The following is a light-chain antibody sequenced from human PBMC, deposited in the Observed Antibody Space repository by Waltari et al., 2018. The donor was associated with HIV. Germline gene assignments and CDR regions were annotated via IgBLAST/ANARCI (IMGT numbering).Light chain of an antibody. CDR2: KDS. Sequence: SYELTQPPSVSVSPGQTARIPCSGDVLPNQYTFWYQQKSGQAPVVVVYKDSERPAGIPERFSGYSSGTTVTLFIDGVQAEDEADYYCQAADSSGSYFVFGTGTKVTVL. CDR3: QAADSSGSYFV. V-gene: IGLV3-25*03. J-gene: IGLJ1*01. CDR1: VLPNQY.